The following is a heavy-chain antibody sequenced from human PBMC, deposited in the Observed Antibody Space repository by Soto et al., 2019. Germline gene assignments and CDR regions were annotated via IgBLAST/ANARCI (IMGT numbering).Heavy chain of an antibody. J-gene: IGHJ4*02. CDR3: AKLAIAAAGYTYFDY. D-gene: IGHD6-13*01. Sequence: PGGSLRLSCAASGFTFSSYGMHWVRQAPGKGLEWVAVISYDGSNKYYADSVKGRFTISRDNSKNTLYLQMNSLRAEDTAVYYCAKLAIAAAGYTYFDYWGQGTLVTVSS. V-gene: IGHV3-30*18. CDR2: ISYDGSNK. CDR1: GFTFSSYG.